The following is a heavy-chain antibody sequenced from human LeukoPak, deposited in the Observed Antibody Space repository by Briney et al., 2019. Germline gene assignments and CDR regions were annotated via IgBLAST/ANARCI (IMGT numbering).Heavy chain of an antibody. V-gene: IGHV1-2*02. CDR3: ARDSPSKVS. CDR1: GYTFTAYY. CDR2: LNPHSGGT. D-gene: IGHD2-2*01. J-gene: IGHJ5*02. Sequence: ALVKVSCKASGYTFTAYYIHWVRQAPGQGLEWMGWLNPHSGGTNFAQKFQGRVTMTRDTSISTAYMEMSRLTFDDTAVYYCARDSPSKVSWGQGTLVTVSS.